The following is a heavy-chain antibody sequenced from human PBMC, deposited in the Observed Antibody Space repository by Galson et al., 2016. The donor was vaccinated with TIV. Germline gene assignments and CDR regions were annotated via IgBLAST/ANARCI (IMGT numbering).Heavy chain of an antibody. J-gene: IGHJ4*02. CDR2: IDWDDDT. Sequence: FSGFSLSTSEMCVGWIRQPPGKALEWLARIDWDDDTYYSTSLKTRLTISKYTSKNQVVLRMTSMDPVDTATYFCARVGGNYYSGNHFDSWGPGILVAVSS. V-gene: IGHV2-70*11. CDR1: GFSLSTSEMC. CDR3: ARVGGNYYSGNHFDS. D-gene: IGHD3-22*01.